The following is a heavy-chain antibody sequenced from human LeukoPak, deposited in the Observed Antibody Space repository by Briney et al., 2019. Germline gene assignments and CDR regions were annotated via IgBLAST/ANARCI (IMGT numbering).Heavy chain of an antibody. CDR2: IDPSDSYT. CDR3: ARPGSHCSSTCCLDAFDI. J-gene: IGHJ3*02. V-gene: IGHV5-10-1*01. D-gene: IGHD2-2*01. CDR1: GYSFTSYW. Sequence: GESLKISCKGSGYSFTSYWISWVRQMPGKGLEWMGRIDPSDSYTNYSPSFQGYVTISADKSISTAYLQWSSLKASDTAMYYCARPGSHCSSTCCLDAFDIWGQGTMVTVSS.